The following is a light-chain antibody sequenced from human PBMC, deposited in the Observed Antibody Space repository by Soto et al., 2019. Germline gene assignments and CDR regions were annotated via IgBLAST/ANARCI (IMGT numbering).Light chain of an antibody. CDR1: QGIGND. CDR2: AAT. Sequence: AIQMAQSPSSLSASVGDRVTITCRASQGIGNDVGWYQQKPGKAPKLLLYAATTLQGGVPSRFSGTRSGTDFTLTISSLQPEDFATYYCLQDHNSPLTFGGGTKVEIK. V-gene: IGKV1-6*02. CDR3: LQDHNSPLT. J-gene: IGKJ4*01.